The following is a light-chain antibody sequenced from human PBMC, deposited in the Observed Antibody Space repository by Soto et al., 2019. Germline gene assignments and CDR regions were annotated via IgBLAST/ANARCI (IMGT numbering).Light chain of an antibody. Sequence: QSVLTQSPSVSAAPGQRVTISCSGSNSNIDNNYVSWFQQLPGTAPKLLIYDNNKRPSGIPDRFSGSKSGTSATLGITGLQTGDEAHYYCGTWDSSLSAVLFGGGTKLTVL. CDR2: DNN. J-gene: IGLJ2*01. V-gene: IGLV1-51*01. CDR1: NSNIDNNY. CDR3: GTWDSSLSAVL.